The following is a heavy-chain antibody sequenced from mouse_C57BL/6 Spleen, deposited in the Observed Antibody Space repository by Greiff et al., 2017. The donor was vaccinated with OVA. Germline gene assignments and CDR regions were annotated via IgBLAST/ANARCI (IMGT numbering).Heavy chain of an antibody. J-gene: IGHJ4*01. D-gene: IGHD1-1*01. Sequence: QVQLQQSGAELVRPGTSVKLSCKASGYAFTNYLIEWVKQRPGQGLEWIGVINPGSGGTNYNEKFKGKATLTADKSSSTAYMQLSSLTSEDSAVYFCARRELLREDYAVGYWGQGTSVTVSS. CDR3: ARRELLREDYAVGY. CDR1: GYAFTNYL. CDR2: INPGSGGT. V-gene: IGHV1-54*01.